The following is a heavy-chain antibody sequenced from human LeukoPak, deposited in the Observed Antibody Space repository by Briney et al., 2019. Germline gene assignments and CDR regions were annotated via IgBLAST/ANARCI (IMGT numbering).Heavy chain of an antibody. CDR2: IYYSGST. Sequence: SETLSLTCTVSGCSISSYYWSWIRQPPGKGLEWIGYIYYSGSTNYNPSLKSRVTISVDTSKNQFSLKLSSVTAADTAVYYCARHDYLYYFDYWGQGTLVTVSS. J-gene: IGHJ4*02. CDR3: ARHDYLYYFDY. D-gene: IGHD3-16*01. CDR1: GCSISSYY. V-gene: IGHV4-59*08.